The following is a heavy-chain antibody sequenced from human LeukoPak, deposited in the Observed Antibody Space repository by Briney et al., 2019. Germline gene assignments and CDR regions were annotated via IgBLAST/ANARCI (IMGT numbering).Heavy chain of an antibody. J-gene: IGHJ4*02. Sequence: PSETLSLTCAVYGGSFSGYYWSWIRQPPGKGLEWIGEINHSGSTNYNPSLKSRVTMSVDTSKNQFSLKLSSVTAADTAVYYCARDSYIYSYGENKFDYWGQGTLVTVSS. V-gene: IGHV4-34*01. CDR3: ARDSYIYSYGENKFDY. D-gene: IGHD5-18*01. CDR2: INHSGST. CDR1: GGSFSGYY.